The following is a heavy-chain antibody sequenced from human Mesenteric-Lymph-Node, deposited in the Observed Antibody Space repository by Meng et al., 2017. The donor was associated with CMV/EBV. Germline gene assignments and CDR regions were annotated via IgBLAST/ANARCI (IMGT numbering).Heavy chain of an antibody. V-gene: IGHV3-30*02. CDR1: GFTFSSYG. J-gene: IGHJ4*02. CDR3: ARAVAGIRWANDY. D-gene: IGHD6-19*01. CDR2: IRYDGSNK. Sequence: GGSLRLSCAASGFTFSSYGMHWVRQAPGKGLEWVAFIRYDGSNKYYADSVKGRFTISRDNSKNTLYLQMNSLRAEDTAVYYCARAVAGIRWANDYWGQGTLVTVSS.